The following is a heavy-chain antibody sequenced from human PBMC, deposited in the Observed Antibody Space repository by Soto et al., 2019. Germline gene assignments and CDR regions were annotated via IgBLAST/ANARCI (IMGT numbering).Heavy chain of an antibody. CDR1: GFTFSSYG. J-gene: IGHJ4*02. D-gene: IGHD6-19*01. CDR2: IWYDGSNK. CDR3: ARGPKGYSSGWTPDY. V-gene: IGHV3-33*01. Sequence: PGGSLRLSCAASGFTFSSYGMHWVRQAPGKGLEWVAVIWYDGSNKYYADSVKGRFTISRDNSKNTLYLQMNSLRAEDTAVYYCARGPKGYSSGWTPDYWGQGTLVTVSS.